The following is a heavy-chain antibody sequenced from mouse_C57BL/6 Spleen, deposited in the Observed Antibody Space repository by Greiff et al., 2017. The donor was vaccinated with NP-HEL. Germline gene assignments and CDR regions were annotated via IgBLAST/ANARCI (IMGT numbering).Heavy chain of an antibody. CDR3: ARRAPRGMDY. CDR1: GYTFTSYW. CDR2: IDPSDSYT. Sequence: QVQLQQPGAELVMPGASVKLSCKASGYTFTSYWMHWVKQRPGQGLEWIGEIDPSDSYTNYNQKFKGKSTLTVDKSSSTAYMQLSSLTSEDSAVYYCARRAPRGMDYWGQGTSVTVSS. J-gene: IGHJ4*01. V-gene: IGHV1-69*01.